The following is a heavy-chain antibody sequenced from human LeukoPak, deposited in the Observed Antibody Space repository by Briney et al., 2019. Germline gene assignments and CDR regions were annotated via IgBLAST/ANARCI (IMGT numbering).Heavy chain of an antibody. CDR3: AREVITPGDSDGFDL. CDR1: GGSISSANHF. D-gene: IGHD2-2*01. J-gene: IGHJ3*01. CDR2: IHYDGRA. Sequence: QPSQTLSLTCTVSGGSISSANHFWSWVRQSPGEGLEWIGYIHYDGRAHYNPSLKSRVSMSLDMSKNQFSLSLCSVTAADTAIYYCAREVITPGDSDGFDLWGQGTMVSVSS. V-gene: IGHV4-30-4*08.